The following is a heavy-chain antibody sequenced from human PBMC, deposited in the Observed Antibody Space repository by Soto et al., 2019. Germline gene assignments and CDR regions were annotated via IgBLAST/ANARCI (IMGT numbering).Heavy chain of an antibody. CDR3: ARAAIAARTNNYYYYGMDV. J-gene: IGHJ6*02. V-gene: IGHV3-30-3*01. Sequence: VGSLRLSCAASGFTFSSYAMHWVRQAPGKGLEWVAVISYDGSNKYYADSVKGRFTISRDNSKNTLYLQMNSLRAEDTAVYYCARAAIAARTNNYYYYGMDVWGQGTTVTVSS. CDR2: ISYDGSNK. D-gene: IGHD6-6*01. CDR1: GFTFSSYA.